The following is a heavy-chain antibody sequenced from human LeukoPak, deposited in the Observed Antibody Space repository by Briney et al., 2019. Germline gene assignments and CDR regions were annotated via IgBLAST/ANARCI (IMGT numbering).Heavy chain of an antibody. Sequence: ASVKVSCKASGYTFNSYYMHWVRQAPGQGLEWMGIINPSGGSTSYAQKFQGRVTMTRDTSTSTVYMELSSLRSEDTAVYYCARGPYYYDSSGYLHAFDIWGQGTMVTVSS. D-gene: IGHD3-22*01. V-gene: IGHV1-46*02. CDR3: ARGPYYYDSSGYLHAFDI. CDR1: GYTFNSYY. CDR2: INPSGGST. J-gene: IGHJ3*02.